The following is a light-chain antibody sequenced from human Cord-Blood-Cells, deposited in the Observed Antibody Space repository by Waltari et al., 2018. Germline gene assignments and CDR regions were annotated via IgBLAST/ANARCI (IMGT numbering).Light chain of an antibody. CDR2: GNS. CDR1: SSNIGSNT. J-gene: IGLJ2*01. V-gene: IGLV1-44*01. Sequence: QSVLTQPPSASGTPGQRVTISCSGSSSNIGSNTVNWYQQLPGTAPKLLIYGNSRRPSGVPDRLIVSKSGTSASRAISGLQSEDEADYYCAAWDDSLNGVVFGGGTKLTVL. CDR3: AAWDDSLNGVV.